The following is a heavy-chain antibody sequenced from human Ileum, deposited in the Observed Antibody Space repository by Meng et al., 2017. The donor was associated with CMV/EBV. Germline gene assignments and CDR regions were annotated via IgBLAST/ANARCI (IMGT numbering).Heavy chain of an antibody. J-gene: IGHJ4*01. Sequence: ASVQVSCQSSGYTFPSYYLHWLRQAPGQGLEWMGIINPSGGSTSYAQKFQGRVTMTRDTCTSTVYMELSSLRSDDTDVYYWASMLLGSGWYYFDYWGRGTLVTVSS. V-gene: IGHV1-46*01. CDR3: ASMLLGSGWYYFDY. CDR1: GYTFPSYY. CDR2: INPSGGST. D-gene: IGHD6-19*01.